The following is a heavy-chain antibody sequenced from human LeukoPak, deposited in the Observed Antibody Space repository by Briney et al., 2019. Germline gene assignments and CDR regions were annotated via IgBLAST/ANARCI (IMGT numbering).Heavy chain of an antibody. CDR1: GFTFSSYA. V-gene: IGHV3-23*01. CDR2: ISGSGGST. Sequence: GGSLRLSCAASGFTFSSYAMSWVRQAPGKGLEWVSAISGSGGSTYYADSVKGRFTISRDNSKNTLYLQMNSLRAEDTAVYYCARATMVRGVIAGPSNYMDVWGKGTTVTISS. J-gene: IGHJ6*03. CDR3: ARATMVRGVIAGPSNYMDV. D-gene: IGHD3-10*01.